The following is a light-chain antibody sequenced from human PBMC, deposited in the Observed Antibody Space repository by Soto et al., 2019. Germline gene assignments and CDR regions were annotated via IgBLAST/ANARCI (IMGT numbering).Light chain of an antibody. CDR2: DAS. CDR3: QQYDTSPPLT. Sequence: EIVLTQSPGTLSLSPGERATLSCRASQSVTNKYLAWYQQQPGQAPRLLIYDASTRATGIPDRFSGSGSGTDFTLTISRLEPEDSAVYYCQQYDTSPPLTFGQGTNVEIK. J-gene: IGKJ1*01. CDR1: QSVTNKY. V-gene: IGKV3-20*01.